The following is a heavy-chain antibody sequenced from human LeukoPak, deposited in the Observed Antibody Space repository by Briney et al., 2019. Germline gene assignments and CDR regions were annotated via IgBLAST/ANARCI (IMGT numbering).Heavy chain of an antibody. V-gene: IGHV3-30*01. J-gene: IGHJ4*02. CDR3: ARDQGDGYNTNNPIDY. D-gene: IGHD5-24*01. CDR2: ISYDGSNK. CDR1: GFTFSSYA. Sequence: PGRSLRLSCAASGFTFSSYAMHWVRQAPGKGLEWVAVISYDGSNKYYADSVKGRFTISRDNSENTLNLQMNSLRAEDTAVYYCARDQGDGYNTNNPIDYWGQGTLVTVSS.